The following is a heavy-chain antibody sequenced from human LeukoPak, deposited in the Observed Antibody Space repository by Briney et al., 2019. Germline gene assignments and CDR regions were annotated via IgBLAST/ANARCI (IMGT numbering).Heavy chain of an antibody. J-gene: IGHJ4*02. CDR1: GFPFSSDA. Sequence: GGSLRLSCAGSGFPFSSDAMNWVRQAPGKGLEWVASISGSTGSTQYADSVKGRFTISRDNSKNTLYLQMNSLRAEDTAVYYCAKEHSSSWHLGDWGQGTLVTVSS. D-gene: IGHD6-13*01. CDR3: AKEHSSSWHLGD. CDR2: ISGSTGST. V-gene: IGHV3-23*01.